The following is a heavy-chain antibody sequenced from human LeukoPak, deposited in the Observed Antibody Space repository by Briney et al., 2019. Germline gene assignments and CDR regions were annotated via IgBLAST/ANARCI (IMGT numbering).Heavy chain of an antibody. CDR3: ARNDYDSSGYYSDY. J-gene: IGHJ4*02. D-gene: IGHD3-22*01. CDR2: IYTSGST. Sequence: SETLSLTCTVSGGSISSGSYYWSWIRQPAGKGLEWIGRIYTSGSTNYNPSLKSRVTISVDTSKNQFSLKLSSVTAADTAVYYCARNDYDSSGYYSDYWGQGTWSPSPQ. V-gene: IGHV4-61*02. CDR1: GGSISSGSYY.